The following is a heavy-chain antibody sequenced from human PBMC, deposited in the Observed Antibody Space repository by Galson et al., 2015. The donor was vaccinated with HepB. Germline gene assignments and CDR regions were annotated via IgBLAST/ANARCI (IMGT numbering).Heavy chain of an antibody. V-gene: IGHV3-33*01. J-gene: IGHJ6*02. CDR2: IWYDGSNK. Sequence: SLRLSCAASGFTFSSYGMHWVRQAPGKGLEWVAVIWYDGSNKYYADSVKGRFTVSRDNSKNTLYLQMNSLRAEDTAVYYCASDPGYSSSWYRYYYYGMDVWGQGTTVTVSS. CDR3: ASDPGYSSSWYRYYYYGMDV. CDR1: GFTFSSYG. D-gene: IGHD6-13*01.